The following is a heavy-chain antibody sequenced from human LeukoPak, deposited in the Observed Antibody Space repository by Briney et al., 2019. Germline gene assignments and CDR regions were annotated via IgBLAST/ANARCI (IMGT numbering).Heavy chain of an antibody. Sequence: ASVKVSCKASGYTFTVYYMHWVRQAPGQGLEWMGWINPNSGGTNYAQKFQGRVTMTRDTSISTAYMELSRLRSDDTAVYYCARSDTIFGVVRYWGQGTLVTVSS. D-gene: IGHD3-3*01. CDR2: INPNSGGT. J-gene: IGHJ4*02. CDR3: ARSDTIFGVVRY. CDR1: GYTFTVYY. V-gene: IGHV1-2*02.